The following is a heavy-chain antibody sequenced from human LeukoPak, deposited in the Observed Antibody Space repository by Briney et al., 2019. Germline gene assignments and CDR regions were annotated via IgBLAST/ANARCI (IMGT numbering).Heavy chain of an antibody. CDR3: ARDFDDAWGNPDY. Sequence: HTGGSLRLSCEASGFTFTSNAMHWLRQAPGKGLEWVAIISFDGSGEYYGDSVRGRFTISRDNSENKVSLQMNNLRPGDTAVYYCARDFDDAWGNPDYWGRGTLVIVSS. CDR2: ISFDGSGE. CDR1: GFTFTSNA. V-gene: IGHV3-30-3*01. D-gene: IGHD3-16*01. J-gene: IGHJ4*02.